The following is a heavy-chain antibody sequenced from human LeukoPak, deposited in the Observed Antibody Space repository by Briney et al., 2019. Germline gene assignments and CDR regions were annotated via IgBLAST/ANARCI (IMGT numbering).Heavy chain of an antibody. Sequence: SETLSLTCAVSGGSISSGDYSWSWIRQPPGEGLEWIGFIYNSGNTYYNPSLKSRVTLSVDTSKNQSSLNLSSVTAADTAVYYCARTAYDSSGFYRFDYWGQGTLVTVSS. V-gene: IGHV4-30-4*07. J-gene: IGHJ4*02. CDR1: GGSISSGDYS. D-gene: IGHD3-22*01. CDR2: IYNSGNT. CDR3: ARTAYDSSGFYRFDY.